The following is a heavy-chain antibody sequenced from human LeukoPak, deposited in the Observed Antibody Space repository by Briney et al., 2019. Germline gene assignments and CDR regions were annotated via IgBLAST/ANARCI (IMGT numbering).Heavy chain of an antibody. Sequence: PGGSLRLSCEASGFIFSSYGMNWVRQAPGRGLEWVSYISSIDDTMYYADSVKGRFTISRDNAKNSLYLQMNSLRAEDTAVYYCARDSGWSQWLVFPADFQHWGQGTLVTVSS. CDR3: ARDSGWSQWLVFPADFQH. D-gene: IGHD6-19*01. CDR1: GFIFSSYG. V-gene: IGHV3-48*03. J-gene: IGHJ1*01. CDR2: ISSIDDTM.